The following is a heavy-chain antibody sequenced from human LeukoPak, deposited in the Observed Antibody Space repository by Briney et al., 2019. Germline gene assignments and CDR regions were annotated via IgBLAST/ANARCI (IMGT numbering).Heavy chain of an antibody. D-gene: IGHD3-10*02. Sequence: SETLSLTCTVSGGSISSGSYYWSGIRQPAGKGLEWIGRIYTSGSTNYNPSLKSRVTISVDTSKNQFSLKLSSVTAADTAVYYCARATMFGDYFDYWGQGTLVTVSS. V-gene: IGHV4-61*02. CDR3: ARATMFGDYFDY. J-gene: IGHJ4*02. CDR1: GGSISSGSYY. CDR2: IYTSGST.